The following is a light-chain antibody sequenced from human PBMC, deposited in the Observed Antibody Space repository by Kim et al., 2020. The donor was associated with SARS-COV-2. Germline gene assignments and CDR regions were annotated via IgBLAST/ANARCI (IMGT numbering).Light chain of an antibody. V-gene: IGKV1-13*02. CDR2: GAS. CDR3: HQYSIYWT. CDR1: QGISSA. Sequence: GDRVTITCRASQGISSALAWYQQKPGKAPNLLIYGASSLESAVPSRFSGTGSGTEFTLTISSLQPDDVATYYCHQYSIYWTFGQGTKV. J-gene: IGKJ1*01.